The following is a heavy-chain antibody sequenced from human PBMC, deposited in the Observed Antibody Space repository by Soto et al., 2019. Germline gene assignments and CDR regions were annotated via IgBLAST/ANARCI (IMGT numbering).Heavy chain of an antibody. CDR2: IIPLFRTP. D-gene: IGHD3-9*01. V-gene: IGHV1-69*12. Sequence: QVQLVQSGAEMKEPGSSVKVSCKTSGGTFSSSAISWLRQAPGQGLEWMGGIIPLFRTPDYAQKLQGRVTIAADESTSTAYRELSSLRSEDTAVYYCARDNDSLQLGGNYYYRQDVWGQGTTITLS. CDR1: GGTFSSSA. CDR3: ARDNDSLQLGGNYYYRQDV. J-gene: IGHJ6*02.